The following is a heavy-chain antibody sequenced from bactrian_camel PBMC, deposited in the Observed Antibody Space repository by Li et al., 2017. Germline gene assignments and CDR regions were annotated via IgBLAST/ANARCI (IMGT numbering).Heavy chain of an antibody. J-gene: IGHJ4*01. CDR1: GSTVRDNC. CDR2: ISTGNGDT. D-gene: IGHD5*01. Sequence: QVQLVESGGGSVQAGGSLRLSCTNSGSTVRDNCMAWFRQAPGKEREEIAAISTGNGDTYYVDSVKGRFTISKDDANNTLYLQMDSLKFEDTAMYYCATGCTQIRRGAIRPERYTNWGQGTQVTVS. CDR3: ATGCTQIRRGAIRPERYTN. V-gene: IGHV3S54*01.